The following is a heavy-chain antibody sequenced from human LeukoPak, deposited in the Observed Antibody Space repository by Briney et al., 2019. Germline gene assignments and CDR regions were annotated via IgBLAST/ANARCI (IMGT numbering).Heavy chain of an antibody. CDR1: GGSFSGYY. CDR2: INHSGST. J-gene: IGHJ6*03. Sequence: PSETLSLTCAVYGGSFSGYYWSWIRQPPGKGLEWIGEINHSGSTNYNPSLKSRVTISVDTSKNQFSLKLSSVTAADTAVYYCARGHRSGGDYVSYYYYYMDVWGKGTTVTVSS. CDR3: ARGHRSGGDYVSYYYYYMDV. D-gene: IGHD4-17*01. V-gene: IGHV4-34*01.